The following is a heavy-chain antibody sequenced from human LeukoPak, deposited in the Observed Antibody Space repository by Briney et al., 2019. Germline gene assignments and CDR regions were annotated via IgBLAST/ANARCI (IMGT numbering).Heavy chain of an antibody. CDR3: ARVPLAYCGGDCHAGWFDP. D-gene: IGHD2-21*02. J-gene: IGHJ5*02. Sequence: SETLSLTCTVSGGSISSGGYYWSWIRQHPGKGLEWIGYIYYSGSTYYNPSLKSRVTISVDTSKNQFSLKLSSVTAADTAVYYCARVPLAYCGGDCHAGWFDPWGQGTLVTVSS. CDR2: IYYSGST. CDR1: GGSISSGGYY. V-gene: IGHV4-31*03.